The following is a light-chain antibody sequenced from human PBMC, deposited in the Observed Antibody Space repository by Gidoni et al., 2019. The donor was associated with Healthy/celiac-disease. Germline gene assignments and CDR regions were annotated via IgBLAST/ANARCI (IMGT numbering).Light chain of an antibody. CDR3: SSYTSSSILV. V-gene: IGLV2-14*01. Sequence: QSALTQPASVSGSPGQSINISCTGTSSDVGGYNYVSWYQQHPGKAPKLMIYEVSNRPSRLSNRFSGSKSGNTASLTISGLQAEDEGDYYCSSYTSSSILVFGGGTKLTVL. J-gene: IGLJ3*02. CDR2: EVS. CDR1: SSDVGGYNY.